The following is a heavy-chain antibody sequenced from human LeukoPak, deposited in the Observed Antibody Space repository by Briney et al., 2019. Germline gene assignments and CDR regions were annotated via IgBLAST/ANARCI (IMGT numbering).Heavy chain of an antibody. D-gene: IGHD6-19*01. Sequence: GGSLRLSCAASGFTFSSYSMNWVRQAPGKGLEWVSSISSSSSYIYYADSVKGRFTISRDNAKNSLYLQMNSLGAEDTAVYYCARVAYSSGSPFDYWGQGTLVTVSS. CDR1: GFTFSSYS. CDR3: ARVAYSSGSPFDY. J-gene: IGHJ4*02. V-gene: IGHV3-21*01. CDR2: ISSSSSYI.